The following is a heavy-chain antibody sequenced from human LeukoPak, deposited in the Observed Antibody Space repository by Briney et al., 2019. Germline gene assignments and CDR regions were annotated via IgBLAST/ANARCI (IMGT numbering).Heavy chain of an antibody. Sequence: SETLSLTCTVSGGSISSSSYYWGWIRQPPGKGLEWIGSIYYSGSTYYNPSLKSRVTISVDTSKNQFSLKLSSVTAADTAVYYCARRPRVVVPAATGCFDPWGQGTLVTVSS. CDR1: GGSISSSSYY. CDR2: IYYSGST. J-gene: IGHJ5*02. V-gene: IGHV4-39*01. D-gene: IGHD2-2*01. CDR3: ARRPRVVVPAATGCFDP.